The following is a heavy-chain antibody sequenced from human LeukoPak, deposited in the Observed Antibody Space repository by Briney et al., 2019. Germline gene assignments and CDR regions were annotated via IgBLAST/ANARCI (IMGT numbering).Heavy chain of an antibody. D-gene: IGHD3-16*02. V-gene: IGHV3-49*04. CDR2: IRSKAYGGTT. CDR1: GFTFGDYA. CDR3: TRADYVWGSYREFDY. Sequence: GGSLRLSCTASGFTFGDYAMSWVRQAPGKGLERVGFIRSKAYGGTTEYAASVKGGFTISRDDSKSIAYLQMNSLKTEDTAVYYCTRADYVWGSYREFDYWGQGTLVTVSS. J-gene: IGHJ4*02.